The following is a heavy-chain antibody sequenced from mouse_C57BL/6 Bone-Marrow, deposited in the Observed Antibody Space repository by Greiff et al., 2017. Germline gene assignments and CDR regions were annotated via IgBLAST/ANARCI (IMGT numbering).Heavy chain of an antibody. V-gene: IGHV1-18*01. CDR2: INPNNGGT. CDR3: ARLSYYSFDY. CDR1: GYIFTDYN. Sequence: VHVKQSGPELVKPGASVKIPCKASGYIFTDYNMDWVKQSHGKSLEWIGDINPNNGGTIYNQKFKGKATLTVDKSSSTAYMELRSLTSEDTAVYYCARLSYYSFDYWGQGTTLTVSS. J-gene: IGHJ2*01. D-gene: IGHD2-10*01.